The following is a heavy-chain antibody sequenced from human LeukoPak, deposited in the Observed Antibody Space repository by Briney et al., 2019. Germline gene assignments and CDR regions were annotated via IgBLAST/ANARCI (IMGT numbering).Heavy chain of an antibody. J-gene: IGHJ4*02. CDR3: AREGDGYNDLFDY. V-gene: IGHV1-69*06. CDR2: IIPIFGTA. CDR1: GYTFTGYY. Sequence: ASVKVSCKASGYTFTGYYMHWVRQAPGQGLEWMGWIIPIFGTANYAQKFQGRVTITADKSTSTAYMELSSLRSEDTAVYYCAREGDGYNDLFDYWGQGTLVTVSS. D-gene: IGHD5-24*01.